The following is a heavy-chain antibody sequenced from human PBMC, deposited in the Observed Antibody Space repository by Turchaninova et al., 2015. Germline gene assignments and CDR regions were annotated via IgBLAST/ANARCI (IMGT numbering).Heavy chain of an antibody. D-gene: IGHD3-22*01. V-gene: IGHV4-38-2*01. J-gene: IGHJ2*01. CDR2: IYHRGST. Sequence: QVQLQESGPGLVKPSETLSLTCAVSGYSISSGSYGGWLRLPPGRGLEGIGSIYHRGSTYHNPSLKSRVTISVDTSKNQFSLKLSSVTAADTAVYYCARRVVHYYDSSGYYTSYWYFDLWGRGTLVTVSS. CDR3: ARRVVHYYDSSGYYTSYWYFDL. CDR1: GYSISSGSY.